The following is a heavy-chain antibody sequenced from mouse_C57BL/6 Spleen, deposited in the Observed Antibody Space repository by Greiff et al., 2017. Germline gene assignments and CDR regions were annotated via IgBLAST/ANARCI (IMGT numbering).Heavy chain of an antibody. V-gene: IGHV1-39*01. J-gene: IGHJ4*01. D-gene: IGHD1-1*01. CDR2: SNPNYGTT. CDR3: ARLSITTVVARAMDY. Sequence: EVQLQQSGPELVKPGASVKISCKASGYSFTDYNMNWVKQSNGKSLEWIGVSNPNYGTTSYNQKFKGKATLTVDQSSSTAYMQLNSLTSEDSAVYYCARLSITTVVARAMDYWGQGTSVTVSS. CDR1: GYSFTDYN.